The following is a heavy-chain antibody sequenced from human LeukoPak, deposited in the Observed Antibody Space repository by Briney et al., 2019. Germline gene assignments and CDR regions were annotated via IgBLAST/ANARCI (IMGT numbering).Heavy chain of an antibody. J-gene: IGHJ4*02. CDR3: AKHSPYSHGYFDC. V-gene: IGHV3-23*01. CDR1: GFNFSTYA. CDR2: ISNTAGST. Sequence: PGGSLRLSCAASGFNFSTYAMSWVRQAPGKALEWVSAISNTAGSTYYADSGKGRFTISRDNSKNTLFLQMDTLRAEDTAVYFCAKHSPYSHGYFDCWGQGTLVTVSS. D-gene: IGHD5-18*01.